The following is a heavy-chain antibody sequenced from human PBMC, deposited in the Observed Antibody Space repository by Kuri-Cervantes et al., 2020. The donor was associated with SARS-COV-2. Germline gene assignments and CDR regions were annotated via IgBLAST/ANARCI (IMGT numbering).Heavy chain of an antibody. V-gene: IGHV4-34*01. CDR1: GELFSGYY. J-gene: IGHJ4*02. CDR2: INHSGST. Sequence: GSLRLSCAVSGELFSGYYWTWIRQSPGKGLEWIGEINHSGSTNYNPSLKSRVVMLVDRSQQQFSVRLSSLTAADTGVYYCGKVSWLQLWHRYSDSWGQGTLVTVSS. D-gene: IGHD5-24*01. CDR3: GKVSWLQLWHRYSDS.